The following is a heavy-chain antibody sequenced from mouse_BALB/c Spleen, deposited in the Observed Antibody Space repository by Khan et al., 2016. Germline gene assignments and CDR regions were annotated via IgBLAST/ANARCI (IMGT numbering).Heavy chain of an antibody. CDR1: RFDFSRYW. D-gene: IGHD1-2*01. Sequence: EVKLEVSGGGLVQPGGSLKLSCAASRFDFSRYWMSWVRQAPGKGLEWIGEINPDSSTINYTPSLKDKFIISRDNAKNTLYLQMSKVRSEDTALSFCARLHYYGYMNYWGQGTTLTVSS. CDR3: ARLHYYGYMNY. J-gene: IGHJ2*01. CDR2: INPDSSTI. V-gene: IGHV4-1*02.